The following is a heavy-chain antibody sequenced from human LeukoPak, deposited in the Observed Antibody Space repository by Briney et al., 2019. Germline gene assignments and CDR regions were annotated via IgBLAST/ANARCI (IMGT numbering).Heavy chain of an antibody. V-gene: IGHV1-8*01. CDR3: VRVQSGSYARYGMDV. CDR1: GYTFSSYD. CDR2: MNPNSGST. Sequence: ASVKVSCKASGYTFSSYDINWVRQATGQGLEWMGWMNPNSGSTGYAQKLQGRVTMTRSTSISTAYMELSSLRSGDTAVYYCVRVQSGSYARYGMDVWGQGTTVTVSS. D-gene: IGHD1-26*01. J-gene: IGHJ6*02.